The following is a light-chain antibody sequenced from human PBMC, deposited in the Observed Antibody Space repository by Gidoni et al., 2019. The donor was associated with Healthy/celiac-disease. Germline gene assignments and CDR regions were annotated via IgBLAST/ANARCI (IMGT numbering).Light chain of an antibody. CDR2: AAS. CDR3: QQLNSYPLT. Sequence: DIHVTQSTSFLSASVGDRVTITCRASQGISSYLAWYHQKPVKAPKLLIYAASTLQSGVPSRFSGCVSGTEFTLTISSLQPEDFATYYCQQLNSYPLTFXGXTKVEIK. CDR1: QGISSY. J-gene: IGKJ4*01. V-gene: IGKV1-9*01.